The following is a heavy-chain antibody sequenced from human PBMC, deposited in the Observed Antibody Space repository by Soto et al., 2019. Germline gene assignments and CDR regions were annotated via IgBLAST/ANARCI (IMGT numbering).Heavy chain of an antibody. CDR1: GGSITSSSHF. J-gene: IGHJ5*02. V-gene: IGHV4-39*01. D-gene: IGHD6-25*01. CDR2: IYFTGNT. Sequence: ASETLSLTCSASGGSITSSSHFWGWVRQPPGKGLEWLGTIYFTGNTYYTPSLKSRLTMSIDTSKNEFSLRLNSVTAADTAVYYCAGQTFTIAAASYGRSNWFDPWGPGTLVTVSS. CDR3: AGQTFTIAAASYGRSNWFDP.